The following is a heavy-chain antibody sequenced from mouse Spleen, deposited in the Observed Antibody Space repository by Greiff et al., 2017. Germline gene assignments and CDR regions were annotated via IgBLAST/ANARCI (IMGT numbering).Heavy chain of an antibody. V-gene: IGHV5-4*01. CDR3: ARRGYPWFAY. J-gene: IGHJ3*01. D-gene: IGHD2-2*01. CDR1: GFTFSSYA. CDR2: ISDGGSYT. Sequence: EVQLVESGGGLVKPGGSLKLSCAASGFTFSSYAMSWVRQTPEKRLEWVATISDGGSYTYYPDNVKGRFTISRDNAKNNLYLQMSHLKSEDTAMYYCARRGYPWFAYWGQGTLVTVSA.